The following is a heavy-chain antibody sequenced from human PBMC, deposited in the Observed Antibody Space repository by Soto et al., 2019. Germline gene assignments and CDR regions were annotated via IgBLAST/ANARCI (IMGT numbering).Heavy chain of an antibody. Sequence: ASVKVSCKASGYTFTSYGISWVRQAPGQGLEWMGWISAYNGNTNYAQKHQGRVTMTKDTSTSTAYMELRSLRSDDTAVYYCARDDVLRYFDWLHNWFDPWGQGTLVTVSS. J-gene: IGHJ5*02. D-gene: IGHD3-9*01. CDR2: ISAYNGNT. V-gene: IGHV1-18*01. CDR3: ARDDVLRYFDWLHNWFDP. CDR1: GYTFTSYG.